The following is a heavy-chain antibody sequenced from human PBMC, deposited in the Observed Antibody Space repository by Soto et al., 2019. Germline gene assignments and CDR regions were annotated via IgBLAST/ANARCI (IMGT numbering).Heavy chain of an antibody. Sequence: SETLSLTCAVSGGSISSSYWWIWVRQAPGKGLQWIGEIYHSGITNYNPSLRSRVSMSVDKSKSQFSLKLTSVTAADTAVYFCSCGGYYGTLNWFAPWGQGTLVTVSS. CDR3: SCGGYYGTLNWFAP. CDR1: GGSISSSYW. CDR2: IYHSGIT. V-gene: IGHV4-4*02. J-gene: IGHJ5*02. D-gene: IGHD1-26*01.